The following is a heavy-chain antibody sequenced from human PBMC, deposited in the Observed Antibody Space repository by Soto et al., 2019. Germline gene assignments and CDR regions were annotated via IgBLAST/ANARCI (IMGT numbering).Heavy chain of an antibody. CDR3: AKAMEQQLVPDYYDGLDV. CDR2: INWNSYII. V-gene: IGHV3-9*01. D-gene: IGHD6-13*01. J-gene: IGHJ6*02. Sequence: EVQLVESGGGLVQPGRSLRLSCAASGFTFNDYAMHWVRQVPGKGLEWVSGINWNSYIIKYADSVRGRFTISRDNAKNSLYLQMNSLRPEDTALYYCAKAMEQQLVPDYYDGLDVWGQGTTVTVSS. CDR1: GFTFNDYA.